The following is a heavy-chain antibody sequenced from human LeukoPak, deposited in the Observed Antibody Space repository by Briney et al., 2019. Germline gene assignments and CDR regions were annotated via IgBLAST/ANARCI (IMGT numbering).Heavy chain of an antibody. V-gene: IGHV3-30-3*01. D-gene: IGHD6-19*01. Sequence: GGSLRLSCAASGFTFSSYAMHLVRQAPGKGLEWVAVISYDGSNKYYADSVKGRFTISRDNSKNTLYLQMNSLRAEDTAVYYCASRSVAGTLSYFDYWGQGTLVTVSS. CDR3: ASRSVAGTLSYFDY. CDR1: GFTFSSYA. J-gene: IGHJ4*02. CDR2: ISYDGSNK.